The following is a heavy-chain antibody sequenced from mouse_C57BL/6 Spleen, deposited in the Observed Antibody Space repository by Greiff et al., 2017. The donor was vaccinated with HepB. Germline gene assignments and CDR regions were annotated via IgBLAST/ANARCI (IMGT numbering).Heavy chain of an antibody. CDR3: ARGGFITTVGGWYFDV. CDR1: GYSFTDYN. D-gene: IGHD1-1*01. CDR2: INPNYGTT. J-gene: IGHJ1*03. Sequence: EVQRVESGPELVKPGASVKISCKASGYSFTDYNMNWVKQSNGKSLEWIGVINPNYGTTSYNQKFKGKATLTVDQSSSTAYMQLNSLTSEDSAVYYCARGGFITTVGGWYFDVWGTGTTVTVSS. V-gene: IGHV1-39*01.